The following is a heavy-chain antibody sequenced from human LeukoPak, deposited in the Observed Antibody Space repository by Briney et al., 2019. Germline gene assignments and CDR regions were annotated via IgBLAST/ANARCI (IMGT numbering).Heavy chain of an antibody. CDR1: GFTLSNYA. Sequence: PGGSLRLSCAASGFTLSNYAMAWVRQAPGKGLQWVSTISVSGDNTYYADSVKGRVTISRDNSKNTLYLQMNSLRAEDTAVYYCTKLNQWHPQRYFFEYWGQGALVTVAS. CDR2: ISVSGDNT. V-gene: IGHV3-23*01. D-gene: IGHD6-19*01. J-gene: IGHJ4*02. CDR3: TKLNQWHPQRYFFEY.